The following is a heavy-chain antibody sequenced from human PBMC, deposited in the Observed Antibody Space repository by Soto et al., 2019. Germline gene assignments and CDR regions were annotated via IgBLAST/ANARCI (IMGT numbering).Heavy chain of an antibody. V-gene: IGHV4-30-4*01. D-gene: IGHD2-2*02. J-gene: IGHJ6*02. CDR1: GGSISSGDYY. CDR2: IYYSGST. Sequence: NPSETLSLTCTVSGGSISSGDYYWSWIRQPPGKGLEWIGYIYYSGSTYYNPSLKSRVTISVDTSKNQFSLKLSSVTAADTAVYYCARTPPDIVVVPAAIQGYGMDVWGQGTTVTVS. CDR3: ARTPPDIVVVPAAIQGYGMDV.